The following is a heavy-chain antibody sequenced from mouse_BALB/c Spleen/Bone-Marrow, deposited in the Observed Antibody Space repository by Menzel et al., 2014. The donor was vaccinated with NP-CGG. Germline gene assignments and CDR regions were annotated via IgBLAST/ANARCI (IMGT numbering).Heavy chain of an antibody. V-gene: IGHV7-3*02. D-gene: IGHD2-3*01. Sequence: EVKLVESGGGLIQPGGSLRLSCATSGFTFTDYYTTWVRQPPGKALEWLGFIRNKANGYTTEYSASVKGRFTISRDNSQSILYLQMNTLRAEDSATYYCARDMGGLLFDYWGQGTTLTVSS. J-gene: IGHJ2*01. CDR1: GFTFTDYY. CDR3: ARDMGGLLFDY. CDR2: IRNKANGYTT.